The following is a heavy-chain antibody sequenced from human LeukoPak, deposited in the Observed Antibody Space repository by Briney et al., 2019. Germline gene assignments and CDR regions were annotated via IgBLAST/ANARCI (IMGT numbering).Heavy chain of an antibody. CDR3: ARLLGSSSSSWASFDY. D-gene: IGHD6-13*01. Sequence: KTGESLKISCKGSGYSFTTYWIGWVRRIPGKGLEWMGNIYPGDSPTMYSPSFRGQVTMSADTSISTAYLQWSSLKASDTAMYYCARLLGSSSSSWASFDYWGQGTLVTVSS. V-gene: IGHV5-51*01. J-gene: IGHJ4*02. CDR2: IYPGDSPT. CDR1: GYSFTTYW.